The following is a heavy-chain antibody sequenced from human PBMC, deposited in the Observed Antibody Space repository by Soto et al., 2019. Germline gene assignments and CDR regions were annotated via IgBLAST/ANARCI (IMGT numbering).Heavy chain of an antibody. D-gene: IGHD5-18*01. CDR2: ITSSGGST. CDR1: AFTFNTYA. Sequence: EVQLLESGGALVQPGDSLRLSCAASAFTFNTYAMTWVRQAPGKGLEWVSTITSSGGSTYYADSVKGRFTISRDNSKNTLYLQMSALRTEDTALYYCARGGPRDGYRDLDYWGQGTQVTVSS. CDR3: ARGGPRDGYRDLDY. V-gene: IGHV3-23*01. J-gene: IGHJ4*02.